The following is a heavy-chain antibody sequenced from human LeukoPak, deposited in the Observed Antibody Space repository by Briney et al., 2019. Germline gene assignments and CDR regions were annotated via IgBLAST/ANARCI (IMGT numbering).Heavy chain of an antibody. V-gene: IGHV3-30*03. D-gene: IGHD1-1*01. CDR2: ISFDGGHI. CDR1: GFTFSSHA. J-gene: IGHJ6*01. Sequence: PGGSLRLSCVASGFTFSSHAMHWVRQAPGKGLEWVAVISFDGGHIYYADSVKGRFTISRDSSKNTLFLQMNSLRAEETPICYCARGRRVDNVMEVWGQGPTDTVPS. CDR3: ARGRRVDNVMEV.